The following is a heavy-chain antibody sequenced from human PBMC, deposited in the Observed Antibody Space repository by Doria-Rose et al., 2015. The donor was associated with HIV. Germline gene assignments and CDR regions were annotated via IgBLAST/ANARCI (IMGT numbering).Heavy chain of an antibody. J-gene: IGHJ4*01. CDR1: GASVSSRGYY. D-gene: IGHD3-3*01. Sequence: VQLQESGPGLVNPSETLSLTCSVSGASVSSRGYYWNWIRQVPGKGLESLGYTYYTGTSDYSPSLKSRLNMAVDTSKNQYSLKLSFVTVADTAVYYCARMGSYRELDYWGHGALVGVSA. CDR2: TYYTGTS. CDR3: ARMGSYRELDY. V-gene: IGHV4-31*03.